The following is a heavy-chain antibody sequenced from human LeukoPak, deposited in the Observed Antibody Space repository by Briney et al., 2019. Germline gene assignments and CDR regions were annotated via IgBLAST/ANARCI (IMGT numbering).Heavy chain of an antibody. CDR2: INPNSGGT. D-gene: IGHD4-23*01. CDR1: GYTFTGYY. CDR3: ARSNVHDYGGNEHFDY. V-gene: IGHV1-2*02. J-gene: IGHJ4*02. Sequence: ASVKVSCKASGYTFTGYYMHWVRQAPGQGLEWMGWINPNSGGTNYTQKFQGRVTMTRATSTSAASMDLSRLRSDATAVYYCARSNVHDYGGNEHFDYWGQGTLVTVSS.